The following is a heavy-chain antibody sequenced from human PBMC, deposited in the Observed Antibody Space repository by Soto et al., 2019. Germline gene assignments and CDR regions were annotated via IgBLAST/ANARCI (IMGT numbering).Heavy chain of an antibody. CDR3: ARGAVVTATPFDY. V-gene: IGHV4-31*03. J-gene: IGHJ4*02. CDR1: GGSISSGGYY. Sequence: QVQLQESGPGLVKPSQTLSLTCTVSGGSISSGGYYWNWIRQHPGKGLEWIGYISYSGNTYYNPSLKSRVTISVDTSQNQFSLKLSSVTAADTAVYHCARGAVVTATPFDYWGQGTLVTVSS. CDR2: ISYSGNT. D-gene: IGHD2-21*02.